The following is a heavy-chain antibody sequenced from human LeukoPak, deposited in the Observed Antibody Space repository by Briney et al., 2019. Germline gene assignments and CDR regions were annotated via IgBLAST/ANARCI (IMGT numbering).Heavy chain of an antibody. J-gene: IGHJ4*02. CDR2: ISSSSAYI. D-gene: IGHD3-10*01. V-gene: IGHV3-21*01. Sequence: GGSLRLSCAASGFTFSNYNINWVRQAPGKGLEWVSSISSSSAYIYYADSLKGRFTISRDNAKNSLYLQMNSLRAEDTAVYYCARYMIRGVVYFDYWGQGTLVTVSS. CDR3: ARYMIRGVVYFDY. CDR1: GFTFSNYN.